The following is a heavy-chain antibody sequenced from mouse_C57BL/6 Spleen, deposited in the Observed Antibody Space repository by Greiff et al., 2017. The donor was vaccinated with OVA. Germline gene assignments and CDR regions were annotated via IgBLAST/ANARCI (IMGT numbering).Heavy chain of an antibody. CDR2: IYPRSGNT. V-gene: IGHV1-81*01. CDR1: GYTFTSYG. CDR3: ARWRVYGSSYYAMDC. Sequence: QVQLQQSGAELARPGASVKLSCKASGYTFTSYGISWVQQRPGQGLEWIGEIYPRSGNTSSNEKFKGKATLTADKAYSTAYMELRSLTSEDSAVYICARWRVYGSSYYAMDCWGQGASVTVSS. J-gene: IGHJ4*01. D-gene: IGHD1-1*01.